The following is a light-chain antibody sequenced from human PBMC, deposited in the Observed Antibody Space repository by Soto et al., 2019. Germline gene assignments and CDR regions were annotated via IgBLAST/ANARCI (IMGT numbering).Light chain of an antibody. CDR1: QSINCE. CDR2: GAS. CDR3: QQGHNWPLT. Sequence: EIVMMQSPATLSLSPGERAALSCRASQSINCELAWYQQKPGQPPRLLIYGASTRATGVPARFTGSESGSEFTLTISGLQSEDFAVYYCQQGHNWPLTFGQGTRLEI. J-gene: IGKJ2*01. V-gene: IGKV3-15*01.